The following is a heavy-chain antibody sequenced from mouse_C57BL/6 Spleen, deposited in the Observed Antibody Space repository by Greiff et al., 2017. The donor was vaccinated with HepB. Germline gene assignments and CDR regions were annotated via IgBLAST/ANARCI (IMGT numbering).Heavy chain of an antibody. CDR2: IDPSDSET. V-gene: IGHV1-52*01. D-gene: IGHD2-1*01. Sequence: QVQLQQPGAELVRPGSSVKLSCKASGYTFTSYWMHWVKQRPIQGLEWIGNIDPSDSETHYNQKFKDKATLTVDKSSSTAYMQLSSLTSEDSAVYYCARGDYGNYPYWYFDVWGTGTTVTVSS. J-gene: IGHJ1*03. CDR1: GYTFTSYW. CDR3: ARGDYGNYPYWYFDV.